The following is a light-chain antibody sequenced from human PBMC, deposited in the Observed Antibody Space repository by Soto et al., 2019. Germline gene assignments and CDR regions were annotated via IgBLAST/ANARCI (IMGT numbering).Light chain of an antibody. Sequence: IVMTQSPATLSVSPGERATLSCGASQSVSSNLAWYQQKPGQAPRLLIYGASARATDIPARFSGSGSGTEFTLTISSLQSEDFAVYYCQQYNDWPLLFGQGTKVDIK. CDR3: QQYNDWPLL. J-gene: IGKJ2*01. V-gene: IGKV3-15*01. CDR2: GAS. CDR1: QSVSSN.